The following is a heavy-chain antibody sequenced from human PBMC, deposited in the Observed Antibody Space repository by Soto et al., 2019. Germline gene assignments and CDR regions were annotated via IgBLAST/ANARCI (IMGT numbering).Heavy chain of an antibody. J-gene: IGHJ6*02. Sequence: GASVKVSCKASGYTFTSYGMSWVRQAPGQGLEWMGWISAYNGNTNYAQKLQGRVTMTTDTSTSTAYMELRSLRSDDTAVYYCARDLGAIYDILTGYGMDVWGQGTTVTVSS. CDR1: GYTFTSYG. CDR3: ARDLGAIYDILTGYGMDV. V-gene: IGHV1-18*01. CDR2: ISAYNGNT. D-gene: IGHD3-9*01.